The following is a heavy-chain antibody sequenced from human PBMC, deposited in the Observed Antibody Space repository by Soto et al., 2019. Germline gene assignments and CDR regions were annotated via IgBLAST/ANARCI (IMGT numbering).Heavy chain of an antibody. CDR3: ARVLRVDAIWFGEPDPNYYYYGMDV. J-gene: IGHJ6*02. Sequence: GGSLRLSCAASGFTFSSYAMHWVRQAPGKGLEWVAVISYDGSNKYYADSVKGRFTISRDNSKNTLYLQMNSLRAEDTAVYYCARVLRVDAIWFGEPDPNYYYYGMDVWGQGTTVTVSS. V-gene: IGHV3-30-3*01. D-gene: IGHD3-10*01. CDR2: ISYDGSNK. CDR1: GFTFSSYA.